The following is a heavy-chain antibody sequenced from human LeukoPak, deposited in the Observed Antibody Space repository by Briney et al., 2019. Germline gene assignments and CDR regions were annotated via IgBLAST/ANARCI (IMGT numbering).Heavy chain of an antibody. CDR2: ISYDGSNK. V-gene: IGHV3-30*03. CDR3: AQGIVVVTASNLGNAFDI. D-gene: IGHD2-21*02. J-gene: IGHJ3*02. Sequence: GRSLRLSCAASGFTFSSYGMHWVRQAPGKGLEWVAVISYDGSNKYYADSVKGRFTISRDNSKNTLYLQMNSLRAEDTAVYYCAQGIVVVTASNLGNAFDIWGQGTMVTVSS. CDR1: GFTFSSYG.